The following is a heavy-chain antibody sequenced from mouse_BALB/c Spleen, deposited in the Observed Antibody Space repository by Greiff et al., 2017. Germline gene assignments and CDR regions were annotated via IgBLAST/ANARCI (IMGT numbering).Heavy chain of an antibody. J-gene: IGHJ3*01. CDR1: GYSITSDYA. Sequence: EVQLQESGPGLVKPSQSLSLTCTVTGYSITSDYAWNWIRQFPGNKLEWMGYISYSGSTSYNPSLKSRISITRDTSKNQFFLQLNSVTTEDTATYYCARDDGYSFAYWGQGTLVTVSA. V-gene: IGHV3-2*02. CDR2: ISYSGST. CDR3: ARDDGYSFAY. D-gene: IGHD2-3*01.